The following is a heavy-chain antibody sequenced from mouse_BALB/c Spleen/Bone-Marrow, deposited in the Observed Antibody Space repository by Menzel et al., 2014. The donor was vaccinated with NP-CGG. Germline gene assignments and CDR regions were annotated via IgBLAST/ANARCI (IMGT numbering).Heavy chain of an antibody. J-gene: IGHJ4*01. V-gene: IGHV5-9-1*01. CDR2: ISSGGSYT. Sequence: EVKLMESGGGLVKPGGSLKLSCAAPGFTFSSYAMSWVRQTPEKRLEWVATISSGGSYTYYADSGKGRLTISRDNAKNTLYLQMSSLRSEDTAMYYCARSLYDYDAMDYWGQGTSVTVSS. CDR3: ARSLYDYDAMDY. D-gene: IGHD1-1*01. CDR1: GFTFSSYA.